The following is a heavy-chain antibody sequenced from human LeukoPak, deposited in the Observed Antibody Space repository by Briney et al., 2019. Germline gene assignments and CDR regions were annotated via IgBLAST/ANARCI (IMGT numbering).Heavy chain of an antibody. CDR3: AKFGRYSSSWFDY. CDR1: GFTFSSYG. Sequence: PGGSLRLSCAASGFTFSSYGMHCVPEAPGKGLEWVAFIRYDGSSKYYADSVKGRFTISRDNSKNTLYLQMNSLRAEDTAVYYCAKFGRYSSSWFDYWGQGTLVTVSS. V-gene: IGHV3-30*02. CDR2: IRYDGSSK. D-gene: IGHD6-13*01. J-gene: IGHJ4*02.